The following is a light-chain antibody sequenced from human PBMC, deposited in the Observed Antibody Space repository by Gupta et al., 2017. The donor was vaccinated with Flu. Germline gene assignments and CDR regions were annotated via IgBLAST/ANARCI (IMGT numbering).Light chain of an antibody. J-gene: IGLJ2*01. CDR3: SSCTSSSTLV. Sequence: SITISCTGTSSDIGSYKYVPWYQQHPGKAPQLLIYDVTNRPSGVSTRFSASKSGDTAFLTTSGLQAEDEADYYCSSCTSSSTLVFGGGTRLTVL. CDR2: DVT. V-gene: IGLV2-14*01. CDR1: SSDIGSYKY.